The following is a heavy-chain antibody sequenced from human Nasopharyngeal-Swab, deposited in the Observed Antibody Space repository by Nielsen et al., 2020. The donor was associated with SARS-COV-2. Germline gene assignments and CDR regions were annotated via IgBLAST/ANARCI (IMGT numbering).Heavy chain of an antibody. CDR3: ARDESSSGWYAFDY. Sequence: IRRPPGKGLEWVSVIYSGGSTYYADSVKGRFTISRHNSKNTLYLQMNSLRAEDTAVYYCARDESSSGWYAFDYWGQGTLVTVSS. V-gene: IGHV3-53*04. CDR2: IYSGGST. D-gene: IGHD6-19*01. J-gene: IGHJ4*02.